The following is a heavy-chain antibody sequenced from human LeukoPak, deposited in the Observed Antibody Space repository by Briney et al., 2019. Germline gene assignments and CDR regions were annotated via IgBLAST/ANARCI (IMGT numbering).Heavy chain of an antibody. Sequence: ASVNVSCQASVYTFTSYGISWVRQPPGQGVEWMGWISAYNGNPNYAQKLQGRVTMTTDTSKNTAYRELRSLRSDDTAVYYCARDRGGSGSYNDAFDISGQKTMVTASS. CDR3: ARDRGGSGSYNDAFDI. V-gene: IGHV1-18*01. J-gene: IGHJ3*02. D-gene: IGHD3-10*01. CDR2: ISAYNGNP. CDR1: VYTFTSYG.